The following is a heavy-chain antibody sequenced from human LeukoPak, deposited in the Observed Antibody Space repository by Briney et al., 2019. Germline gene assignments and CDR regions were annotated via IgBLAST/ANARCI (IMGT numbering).Heavy chain of an antibody. V-gene: IGHV3-48*03. CDR1: GFTFSNYW. CDR2: ISSSGSTI. J-gene: IGHJ4*02. D-gene: IGHD2-15*01. CDR3: ARDFDCSGGSCYSAYFDY. Sequence: GGSLRLSCAASGFTFSNYWMIWVRQAPGKGVEWVSYISSSGSTIYYADSVKGRFTISRDNAKTSLYLQMNSLRAEDTAVYYCARDFDCSGGSCYSAYFDYWGQGTLVTVSS.